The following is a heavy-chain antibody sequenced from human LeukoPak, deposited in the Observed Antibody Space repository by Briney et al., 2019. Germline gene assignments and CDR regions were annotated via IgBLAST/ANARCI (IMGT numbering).Heavy chain of an antibody. V-gene: IGHV4-59*01. CDR1: GGSISSYY. CDR2: IYYSGST. Sequence: SETLSLTCTVSGGSISSYYWSWIRQPPGKGLEWIGYIYYSGSTNYNPSLKSRVTISVDTSKNQFSLKLSSVTAADTAVYYCARAGLYDILMGFDYWGQGTLVTVSS. J-gene: IGHJ4*02. D-gene: IGHD3-9*01. CDR3: ARAGLYDILMGFDY.